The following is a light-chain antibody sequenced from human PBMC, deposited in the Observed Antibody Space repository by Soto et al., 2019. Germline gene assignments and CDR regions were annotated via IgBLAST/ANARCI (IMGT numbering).Light chain of an antibody. V-gene: IGKV3-20*01. CDR1: QSVSSSY. CDR3: QQYGSSPGT. Sequence: EIVLTQSPGTLSLSPGERATLSCRASQSVSSSYLAWYQQKPGQAPRRLIYGAYNRATGIPDRFSGSGSGTDFTLTIRRLEPEDFAVYYCQQYGSSPGTFGQGTKVEIK. J-gene: IGKJ1*01. CDR2: GAY.